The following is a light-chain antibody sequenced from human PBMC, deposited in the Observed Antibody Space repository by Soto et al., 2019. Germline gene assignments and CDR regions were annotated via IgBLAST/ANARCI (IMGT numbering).Light chain of an antibody. V-gene: IGLV1-47*01. J-gene: IGLJ2*01. CDR1: NSNVGIGY. Sequence: QSVLAQPPSASGTPGQRVTMSCSGKNSNVGIGYVYWYQQLPGSAPKLLIYKTNQRPSGVPDRFSGSKSGTSASLAISELRTEDEADYHCSSYTRSTTLVVFGGGTKLTVL. CDR3: SSYTRSTTLVV. CDR2: KTN.